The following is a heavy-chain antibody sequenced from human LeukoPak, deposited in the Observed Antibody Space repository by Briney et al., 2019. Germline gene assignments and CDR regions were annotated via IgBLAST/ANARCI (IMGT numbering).Heavy chain of an antibody. J-gene: IGHJ4*02. CDR2: INHSGST. CDR1: GGSFSGYY. D-gene: IGHD3-22*01. V-gene: IGHV4-34*01. Sequence: PSETLSLTCAVYGGSFSGYYWSWIRQPPGKGLEWIGEINHSGSTNYNPSLKSRVTISVDTSKNQFSLKLSSVTAADTAVYYCARDRYLDGSGYWDWGQGTLVTVSS. CDR3: ARDRYLDGSGYWD.